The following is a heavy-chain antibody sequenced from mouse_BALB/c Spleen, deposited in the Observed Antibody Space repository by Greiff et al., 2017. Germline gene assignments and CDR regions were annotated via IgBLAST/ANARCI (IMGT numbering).Heavy chain of an antibody. J-gene: IGHJ4*01. Sequence: VQLQQSGAELVRPGASVKLSCKASGYTFTSYWINWVKQRPGQGLEWIGNIYPSDSYTNYNQKFKDKATLTVDKSSSTAYMQLSSPTSEDSAVYYCTRGRAGTFYYAMDYWGQGTSVTVSS. D-gene: IGHD3-3*01. CDR2: IYPSDSYT. CDR1: GYTFTSYW. CDR3: TRGRAGTFYYAMDY. V-gene: IGHV1-69*02.